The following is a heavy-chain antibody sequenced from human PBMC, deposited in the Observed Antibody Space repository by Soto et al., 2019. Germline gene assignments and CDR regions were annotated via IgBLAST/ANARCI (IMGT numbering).Heavy chain of an antibody. CDR1: GGSFSGYY. CDR2: ISHSGST. V-gene: IGHV4-34*01. Sequence: QVQLQQWGAGLLKPSETLSLTCAVYGGSFSGYYWSWIRQPPGKGLEWIGEISHSGSTNYNPPLKSRVTILVDTAKNPLSLKVTSVTAADTAVYYCVRRGLLPLDYWGQGRSVTVSS. D-gene: IGHD2-15*01. CDR3: VRRGLLPLDY. J-gene: IGHJ4*02.